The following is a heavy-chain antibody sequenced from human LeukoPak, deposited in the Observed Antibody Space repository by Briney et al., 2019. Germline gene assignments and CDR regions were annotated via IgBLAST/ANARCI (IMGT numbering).Heavy chain of an antibody. CDR2: IIPIFGTA. J-gene: IGHJ5*02. Sequence: ASVKVSCKASGGTFSSYAISWVRQAPGQGLEWMGRIIPIFGTANYAQKFQGRVTITTDESTSTAYMELSSLRSEDTAVYYCARDLGCSSTSCYFHWFDPWGQGTLVIVSS. CDR3: ARDLGCSSTSCYFHWFDP. CDR1: GGTFSSYA. D-gene: IGHD2-2*01. V-gene: IGHV1-69*05.